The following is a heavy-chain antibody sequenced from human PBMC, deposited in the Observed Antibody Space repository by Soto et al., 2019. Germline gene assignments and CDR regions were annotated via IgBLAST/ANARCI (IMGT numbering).Heavy chain of an antibody. CDR1: GYSISSGHS. V-gene: IGHV4-38-2*01. CDR3: EPLPRLDGMDV. J-gene: IGHJ6*02. Sequence: SSETLSLTCAVSGYSISSGHSWGWIRQPPGKGLEWIGSIFHTGSTYYNPSLKSRVTLSVDTSKNQFSLKLSSVTAADTAVYFCEPLPRLDGMDVWGQGTTVTVSS. D-gene: IGHD6-25*01. CDR2: IFHTGST.